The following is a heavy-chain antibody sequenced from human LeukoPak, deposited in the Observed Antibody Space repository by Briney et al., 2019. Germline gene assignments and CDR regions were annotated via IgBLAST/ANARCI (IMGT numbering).Heavy chain of an antibody. CDR1: GGTFSSNA. CDR2: IIPILGTA. CDR3: ARGKGFVGHFDY. J-gene: IGHJ4*02. V-gene: IGHV1-69*04. D-gene: IGHD2-15*01. Sequence: ASVKVSCTSSGGTFSSNAISWVRQAPGQGPEWMGRIIPILGTAEYAEKFQGRITITADKSTSTAYMELSSLKSEDTALYYCARGKGFVGHFDYWGQGTLVTVSS.